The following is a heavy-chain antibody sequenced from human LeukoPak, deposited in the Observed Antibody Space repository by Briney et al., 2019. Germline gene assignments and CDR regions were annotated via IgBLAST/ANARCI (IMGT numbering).Heavy chain of an antibody. V-gene: IGHV4-39*01. D-gene: IGHD3-10*01. CDR1: GGSISSSSYY. CDR2: IYYSGST. CDR3: ARPIFTYGSGSAYDY. Sequence: SETLSLTCTVSGGSISSSSYYWGWIRQPPGKGLEWIGSIYYSGSTYYNPSLKSRVTISVDTSKNQFSLKLSSVTVADTAVYYCARPIFTYGSGSAYDYWGQGTLVTVSS. J-gene: IGHJ4*02.